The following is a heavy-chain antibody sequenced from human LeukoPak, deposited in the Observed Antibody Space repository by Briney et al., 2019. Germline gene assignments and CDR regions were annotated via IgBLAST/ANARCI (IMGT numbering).Heavy chain of an antibody. J-gene: IGHJ4*02. Sequence: PGGSLRLSCAASGFTFSSYAMSWVRQAPGKGLEWVSTMSPSGGSTHYADSVKGRFTISRDNSKNTLYLQMNSLRAEDTAVYYCAKEGIAAAVFDYWGQGTLVTVSS. CDR2: MSPSGGST. CDR1: GFTFSSYA. D-gene: IGHD6-13*01. V-gene: IGHV3-23*01. CDR3: AKEGIAAAVFDY.